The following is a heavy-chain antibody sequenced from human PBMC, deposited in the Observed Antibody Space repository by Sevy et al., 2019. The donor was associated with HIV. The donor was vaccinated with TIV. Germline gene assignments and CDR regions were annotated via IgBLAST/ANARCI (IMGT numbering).Heavy chain of an antibody. CDR1: GFNFINYG. CDR2: ISGVGGSM. Sequence: GGSLRLSCAASGFNFINYGISWVRQAPGKGLEWVSTISGVGGSMYDAEFVKGRFAISKDRSKNTVYLQMSSLRAEDTALYYCTKDLTQEYDYADLDSWGQGTLVTVSS. J-gene: IGHJ4*02. D-gene: IGHD5-12*01. V-gene: IGHV3-23*01. CDR3: TKDLTQEYDYADLDS.